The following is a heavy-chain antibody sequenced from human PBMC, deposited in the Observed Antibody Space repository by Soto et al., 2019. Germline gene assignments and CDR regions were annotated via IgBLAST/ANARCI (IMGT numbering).Heavy chain of an antibody. J-gene: IGHJ6*02. D-gene: IGHD6-19*01. CDR3: ARARYSSGWSTLDYYYYGMDV. V-gene: IGHV1-18*04. Sequence: ASVKVSCKASGYTFTSYGISWVRQAPGQGLEWMGRISAYNGNTNYAQKLQGRVTMTTDTSTSTAYMELRSLRSDDTAVYYCARARYSSGWSTLDYYYYGMDVWGQGTTVTVSS. CDR1: GYTFTSYG. CDR2: ISAYNGNT.